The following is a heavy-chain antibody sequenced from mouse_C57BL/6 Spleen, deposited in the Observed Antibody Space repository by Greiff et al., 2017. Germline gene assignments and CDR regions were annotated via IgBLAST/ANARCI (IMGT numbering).Heavy chain of an antibody. V-gene: IGHV5-16*01. CDR2: INYDGSST. CDR3: ARGDDGYPAWFAY. J-gene: IGHJ3*01. CDR1: GFTFSDYY. D-gene: IGHD2-3*01. Sequence: EVMLVESEGGLVQPGSSMKLSCTASGFTFSDYYMAWVRQVPEKGLEWVANINYDGSSTYYLDSLKSRFIISRDNAKNILYLQMSSLKSEDTATYYCARGDDGYPAWFAYWGQGTLVTVSA.